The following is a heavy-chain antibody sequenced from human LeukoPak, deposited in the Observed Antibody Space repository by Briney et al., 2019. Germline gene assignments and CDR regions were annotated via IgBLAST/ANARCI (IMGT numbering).Heavy chain of an antibody. CDR1: GYTFTSYD. V-gene: IGHV1-18*01. CDR2: ISAYNGNT. D-gene: IGHD2-2*01. J-gene: IGHJ4*02. CDR3: ARDSVIVVVPAPPDY. Sequence: ASVKVSCKASGYTFTSYDISWVRQAPGQGLEWMGWISAYNGNTNYAQKLQGRVTMTTDTSTSTAYMELRSLRSDDTAVYYCARDSVIVVVPAPPDYWGQGTLVTVSS.